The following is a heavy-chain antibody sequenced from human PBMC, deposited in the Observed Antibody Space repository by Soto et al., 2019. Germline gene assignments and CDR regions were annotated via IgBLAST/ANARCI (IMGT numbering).Heavy chain of an antibody. CDR2: INHSGST. V-gene: IGHV4-34*01. CDR3: ARGGYCSGGSCYSLSYFDY. J-gene: IGHJ4*02. D-gene: IGHD2-15*01. Sequence: SETLSLTCAVYGGSFSGYYWSWIRQPPGKGLEWIGEINHSGSTNYNPSLKSRVTISVDTSKNQFSLKLSSVTAADTAVYYCARGGYCSGGSCYSLSYFDYWGQGTLVTVSS. CDR1: GGSFSGYY.